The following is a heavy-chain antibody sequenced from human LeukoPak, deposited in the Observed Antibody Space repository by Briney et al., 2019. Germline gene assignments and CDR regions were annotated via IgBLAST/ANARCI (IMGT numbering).Heavy chain of an antibody. V-gene: IGHV3-49*04. CDR1: GFTFSSYA. CDR2: IRSKAYGGTT. CDR3: TRGGYCTNGVCAEGY. J-gene: IGHJ4*02. Sequence: GGSLRLSCAASGFTFSSYAMSWVRQAPGKGLEWVGFIRSKAYGGTTEYAASVKGRFTISRDDSKSIAYLQMNSLKTEDTAVYYCTRGGYCTNGVCAEGYWGQGTLVTVSS. D-gene: IGHD2-8*01.